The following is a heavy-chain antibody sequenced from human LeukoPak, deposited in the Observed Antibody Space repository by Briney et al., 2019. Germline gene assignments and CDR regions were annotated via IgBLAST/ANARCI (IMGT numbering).Heavy chain of an antibody. Sequence: PSETLSLTCTVSGGSVSSGSYYWSWIRQPPGKGLEWIGSIYYSGSTYYNPSLKSRVTISVDTSKNQFSLKLSSVTAADTAVYYCARHEYSSSYFDYWGQGTLVTVSS. V-gene: IGHV4-39*01. D-gene: IGHD6-6*01. CDR3: ARHEYSSSYFDY. CDR2: IYYSGST. J-gene: IGHJ4*02. CDR1: GGSVSSGSYY.